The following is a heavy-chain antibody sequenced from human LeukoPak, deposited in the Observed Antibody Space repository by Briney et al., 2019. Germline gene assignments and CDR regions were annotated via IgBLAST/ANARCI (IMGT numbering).Heavy chain of an antibody. Sequence: SGGSLRLSCAASGFTFSRYSMTWVRQAPGKGLEWVSFISTSSDTIYYADSVKGRFTISRDNSKNTLYLQMNSLRAEDTAGYYCAKGFVRAAAGTSPIDYWGQGTLVTVSS. CDR2: ISTSSDTI. V-gene: IGHV3-48*01. J-gene: IGHJ4*02. CDR1: GFTFSRYS. D-gene: IGHD6-13*01. CDR3: AKGFVRAAAGTSPIDY.